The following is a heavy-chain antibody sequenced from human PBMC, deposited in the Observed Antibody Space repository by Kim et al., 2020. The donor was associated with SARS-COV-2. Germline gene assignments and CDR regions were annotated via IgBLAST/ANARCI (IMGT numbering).Heavy chain of an antibody. D-gene: IGHD2-21*01. J-gene: IGHJ4*02. CDR2: GSNT. Sequence: GSNTYYADSVKGRFTISRDNSKNTLYLQKNSRRAEDTAVYYCARDRRGGDWGQGTLVTVSS. CDR3: ARDRRGGD. V-gene: IGHV3-30*01.